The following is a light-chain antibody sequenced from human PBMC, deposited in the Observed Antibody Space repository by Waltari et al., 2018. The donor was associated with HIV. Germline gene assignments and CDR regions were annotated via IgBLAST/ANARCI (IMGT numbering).Light chain of an antibody. V-gene: IGKV3-11*01. CDR3: QQRSNWPIT. J-gene: IGKJ5*01. Sequence: EIVLTQSPGTLSLSPGERASLSGRASQRAGSYLAWYQHKPCQAPGLLIYDASTRPPGIPARFSGSGSGTDVTRTISSLEPEDFAVYYCQQRSNWPITLGQGTRLEIK. CDR2: DAS. CDR1: QRAGSY.